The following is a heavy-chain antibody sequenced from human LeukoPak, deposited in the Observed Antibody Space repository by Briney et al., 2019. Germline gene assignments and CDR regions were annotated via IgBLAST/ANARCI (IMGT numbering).Heavy chain of an antibody. CDR2: ITSGVGIT. D-gene: IGHD3-10*01. V-gene: IGHV3-23*01. CDR3: AKGDYYDFDY. CDR1: GFTFSNYG. J-gene: IGHJ4*02. Sequence: AGGSLRLSCAASGFTFSNYGMNWVRQAPGKGLEWVSIITSGVGITYYADSVKGRFTISRDNPKNTLYLQMNSLRAEDTAVYYCAKGDYYDFDYWGQGTLVTVSS.